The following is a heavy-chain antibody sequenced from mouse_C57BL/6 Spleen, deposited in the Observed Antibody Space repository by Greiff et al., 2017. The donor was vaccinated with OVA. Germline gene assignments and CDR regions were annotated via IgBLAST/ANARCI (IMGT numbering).Heavy chain of an antibody. D-gene: IGHD1-1*01. CDR3: ARVRSSYDYYAMDY. V-gene: IGHV3-6*01. CDR2: ISYDGSN. Sequence: DVKLQESGPGLVKPSQSLSLTCSVTGYSITSGYYWNWIRQFPGNKLEWMGYISYDGSNNYNPSLKNRISITRDTSKNQFFLKLNSVTTEDTATYYCARVRSSYDYYAMDYWGQGTSVTVSS. CDR1: GYSITSGYY. J-gene: IGHJ4*01.